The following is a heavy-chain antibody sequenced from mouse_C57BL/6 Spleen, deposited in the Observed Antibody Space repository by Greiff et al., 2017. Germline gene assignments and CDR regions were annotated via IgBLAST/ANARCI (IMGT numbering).Heavy chain of an antibody. CDR3: ANFPAYYYGSSYSAY. CDR2: IQPNSGST. J-gene: IGHJ3*01. Sequence: QVQLQQPGAELVKPGASVKLSCKASGYTFTSYWMHWVKQRPGQGLEWIGMIQPNSGSTNYNEKFKSKATLTVDKSSSTAYMPLSSLTSVDSAVYYCANFPAYYYGSSYSAYGGQGTLATVSA. CDR1: GYTFTSYW. V-gene: IGHV1-64*01. D-gene: IGHD1-1*01.